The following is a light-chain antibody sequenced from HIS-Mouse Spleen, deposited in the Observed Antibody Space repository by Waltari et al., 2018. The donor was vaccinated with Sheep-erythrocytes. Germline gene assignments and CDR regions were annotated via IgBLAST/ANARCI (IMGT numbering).Light chain of an antibody. CDR1: QSVSSY. Sequence: EIVLTQSPATLSLSPGERATLSCRASQSVSSYLAWYQQHPGQAPRLLVYDASTRATGIPARFSGSGSGTDFTLTISSLEPEDFAVYYCQQRSNWYTFGQGTKLEIK. J-gene: IGKJ2*01. V-gene: IGKV3-11*01. CDR3: QQRSNWYT. CDR2: DAS.